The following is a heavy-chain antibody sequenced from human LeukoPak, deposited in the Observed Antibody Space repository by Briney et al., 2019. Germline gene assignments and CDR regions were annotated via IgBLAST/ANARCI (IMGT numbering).Heavy chain of an antibody. J-gene: IGHJ4*02. Sequence: GASVKVSCKASGYTFTGYYMHWVRQVPGQGLEWMGWINPNSGGTNYAQKFQGRVTMTRDTSISTAYMELSRLRSDDTAVYYCARVYRKGSSASLGSADYWGQGTLVTVSS. CDR1: GYTFTGYY. CDR3: ARVYRKGSSASLGSADY. V-gene: IGHV1-2*02. CDR2: INPNSGGT. D-gene: IGHD1-14*01.